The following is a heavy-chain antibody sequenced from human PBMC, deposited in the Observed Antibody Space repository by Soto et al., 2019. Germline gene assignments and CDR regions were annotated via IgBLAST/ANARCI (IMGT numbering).Heavy chain of an antibody. J-gene: IGHJ3*02. CDR3: ARVPAAIDAFDM. Sequence: GGSLSLSCAASGFTFSGSAMHWVRQASGKGLEWVGRIRSKANSYATAYVASVKGRFTISRDDSKNTAYLQMNSLRAEDTAVYYCARVPAAIDAFDMGGQGKMVTVPS. CDR2: IRSKANSYAT. CDR1: GFTFSGSA. V-gene: IGHV3-73*01. D-gene: IGHD2-2*01.